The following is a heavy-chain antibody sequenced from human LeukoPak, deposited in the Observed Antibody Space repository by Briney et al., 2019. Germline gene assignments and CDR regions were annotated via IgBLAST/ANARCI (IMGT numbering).Heavy chain of an antibody. Sequence: SETLSLTCAVSGGSISSGGYSWSWIRQPPGKGLEWIGYIYHSGSTYYNPSLKSRVTISVDRSKNQFSLKLSSVTAADTAVYYCARDLVGMDVWGQGTTVTVSS. V-gene: IGHV4-30-2*01. CDR1: GGSISSGGYS. CDR2: IYHSGST. J-gene: IGHJ6*02. CDR3: ARDLVGMDV.